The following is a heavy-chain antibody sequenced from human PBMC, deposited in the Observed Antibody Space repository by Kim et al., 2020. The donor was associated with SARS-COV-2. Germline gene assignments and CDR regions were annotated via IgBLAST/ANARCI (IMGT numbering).Heavy chain of an antibody. Sequence: GGSLRLSCAASGFTFSSNYMSWVRQAPGKGLEWVSVIYSGGSTYYSDSAKCRFTISRDNSQNTLYLQMNSLRAEDTAVYYCATAVGATGLDAFDIWGQGTLVTVSS. CDR1: GFTFSSNY. D-gene: IGHD1-26*01. CDR3: ATAVGATGLDAFDI. CDR2: IYSGGST. V-gene: IGHV3-53*01. J-gene: IGHJ3*02.